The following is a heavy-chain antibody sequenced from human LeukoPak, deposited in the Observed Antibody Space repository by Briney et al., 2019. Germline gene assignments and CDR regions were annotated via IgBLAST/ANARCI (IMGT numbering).Heavy chain of an antibody. V-gene: IGHV4-61*02. CDR3: ARDSTLDVVVSDYMDV. D-gene: IGHD2-15*01. Sequence: KPSQTLSLTCSVSGGSISSGDYYWSWIRQPAGKGLEWIGRIYTSGSTNSNPSLNSRVTMSVDTSKNQFSLKLSSVTAADTAVYYCARDSTLDVVVSDYMDVWGQGTMVTVSS. CDR1: GGSISSGDYY. J-gene: IGHJ3*01. CDR2: IYTSGST.